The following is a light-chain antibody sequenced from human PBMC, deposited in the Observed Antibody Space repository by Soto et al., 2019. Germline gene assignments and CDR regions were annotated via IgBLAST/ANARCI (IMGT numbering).Light chain of an antibody. CDR3: PHSHNLLIP. CDR2: DAS. Sequence: VSLTQRERATLSCRAGQSVSSYLAWYQQKPGQAPRLLIYDASNRATGIPARFSGSGSGTDFTLTISSLQSEDFTVYYCPHSHNLLIPFGQRRLPAIK. J-gene: IGKJ5*01. CDR1: QSVSSY. V-gene: IGKV3-11*01.